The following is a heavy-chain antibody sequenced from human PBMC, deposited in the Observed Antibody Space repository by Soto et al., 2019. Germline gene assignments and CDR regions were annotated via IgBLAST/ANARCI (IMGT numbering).Heavy chain of an antibody. CDR3: AREGGLGYCSTTSCSMDV. CDR1: GFTVSSNF. J-gene: IGHJ6*03. Sequence: EVQLVESGGGLVQPGGSLRLSCAASGFTVSSNFMSWVRQAPGKGLECVSVIYSGGGAYYADSVKGRFTISRDSSKNTLSLEMNGLRAEDTAVYYCAREGGLGYCSTTSCSMDVWGKGTTVTVSS. V-gene: IGHV3-66*01. CDR2: IYSGGGA. D-gene: IGHD2-2*01.